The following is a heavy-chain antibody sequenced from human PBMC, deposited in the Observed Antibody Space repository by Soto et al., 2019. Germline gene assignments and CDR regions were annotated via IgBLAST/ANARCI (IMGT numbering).Heavy chain of an antibody. CDR3: ARALLGVVGATYLLKYYGMDV. CDR1: GYTFTSYY. J-gene: IGHJ6*02. D-gene: IGHD1-26*01. V-gene: IGHV1-46*01. CDR2: INPSGGST. Sequence: QVQLVQSGAEVKKPGASVKVSCKASGYTFTSYYMHWVRQAPGQGLEWLGIINPSGGSTSYAQKFQGRVTMTRDTSTSTVYMELSSLRSEDTAVYYCARALLGVVGATYLLKYYGMDVWGQGTTVTVSS.